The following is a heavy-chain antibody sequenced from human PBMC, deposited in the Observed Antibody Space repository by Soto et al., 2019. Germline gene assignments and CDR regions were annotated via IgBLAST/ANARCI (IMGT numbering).Heavy chain of an antibody. D-gene: IGHD3-3*01. J-gene: IGHJ4*02. CDR1: GFTFSSYG. CDR2: ISYDGSNK. V-gene: IGHV3-30*18. Sequence: QVQLVESGGGVVQPGRSLRLSCAASGFTFSSYGMHWVRQAPGKGLEWVAVISYDGSNKYYADSVKGRFTISRDNSKNTLYLQMNSLRAEDTAVYYWAKVASGYYRYFDYWGQGTPVTVSS. CDR3: AKVASGYYRYFDY.